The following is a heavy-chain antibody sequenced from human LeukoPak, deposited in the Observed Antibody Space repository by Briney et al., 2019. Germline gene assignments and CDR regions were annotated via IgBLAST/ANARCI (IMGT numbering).Heavy chain of an antibody. J-gene: IGHJ4*02. CDR1: GFTVGTNY. V-gene: IGHV3-53*01. CDR2: IYSGGDT. D-gene: IGHD3-22*01. CDR3: ARGDSSGYYYFY. Sequence: GGSLRLSCAASGFTVGTNYMTWVRQAPGKGLEWVSVIYSGGDTFYADSVKGRFTISRGNSKNTLYLQMNSLRAEDTAVYYCARGDSSGYYYFYWGQGTLVTVSS.